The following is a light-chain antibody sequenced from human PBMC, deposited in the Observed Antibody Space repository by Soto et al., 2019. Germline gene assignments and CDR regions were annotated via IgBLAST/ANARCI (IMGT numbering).Light chain of an antibody. CDR2: EVT. Sequence: QSALTQPPSASGSPGRSVTISCTGTSSDVGGYDYVSWFQQHPGKAPKLIIYEVTKRPSGVPDRFSASKSGNTASLTVSGLQAEDEADYYCSSFVAGNNYWVFGGGTKLTGL. V-gene: IGLV2-8*01. CDR1: SSDVGGYDY. CDR3: SSFVAGNNYWV. J-gene: IGLJ3*02.